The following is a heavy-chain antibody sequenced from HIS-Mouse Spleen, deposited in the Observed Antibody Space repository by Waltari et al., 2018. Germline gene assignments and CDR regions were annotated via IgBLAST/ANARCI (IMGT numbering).Heavy chain of an antibody. D-gene: IGHD6-13*01. CDR1: GGSISSSSYY. V-gene: IGHV4-39*07. J-gene: IGHJ2*01. Sequence: QLQLQESGPGLVKPSETLSLTCTVSGGSISSSSYYWGWIRQPPGKGREWIGNIYYSGSTYDNPALKSRVTISVYTSKNQFSLKLSSVTAADTAVYYCAREIPYSSSWYDWYFDLWGRGTLVTVSS. CDR2: IYYSGST. CDR3: AREIPYSSSWYDWYFDL.